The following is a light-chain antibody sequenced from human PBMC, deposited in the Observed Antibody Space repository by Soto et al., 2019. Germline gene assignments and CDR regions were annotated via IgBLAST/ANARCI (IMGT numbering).Light chain of an antibody. V-gene: IGKV1-39*01. CDR2: ATS. J-gene: IGKJ4*01. CDR1: QSIDSY. CDR3: QQGHNPPLGFT. Sequence: DIHLTQSPSSLSPSVGDRVTICCGAIQSIDSYLNWHQQKPGKAPKLLIYATSKLESGVPSRFSGGGSGTDFTLTISSLQPEDFATYYCQQGHNPPLGFTFGGGTKV.